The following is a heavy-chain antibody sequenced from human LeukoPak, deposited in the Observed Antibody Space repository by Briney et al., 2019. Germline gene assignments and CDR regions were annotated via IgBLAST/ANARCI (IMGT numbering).Heavy chain of an antibody. CDR1: GGSLTYYY. V-gene: IGHV4-34*01. J-gene: IGHJ5*02. Sequence: SETLSLTCDVYGGSLTYYYLSWIRQTPGKGLEWIGEVNHSGSTNYNPSLKSRVTISVDASRNQFSLRLSSVTAADTAVYYCARRIGYSGYDLRLVPWGQGSLVTVSS. CDR2: VNHSGST. D-gene: IGHD5-12*01. CDR3: ARRIGYSGYDLRLVP.